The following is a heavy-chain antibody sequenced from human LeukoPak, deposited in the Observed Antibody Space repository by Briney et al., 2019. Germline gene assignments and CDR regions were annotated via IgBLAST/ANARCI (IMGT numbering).Heavy chain of an antibody. D-gene: IGHD5-18*01. V-gene: IGHV3-48*03. CDR3: ARDLSGVTGYTYGRGIDY. CDR1: GFTFSNFE. Sequence: GGSLRLSCTASGFTFSNFEMIWVRQTPGKGLDWVGYITTGGATIYYADSVKGRFTISRDNAKTSLYLQMNSLRAEDTALYYCARDLSGVTGYTYGRGIDYWGQGTLVTVSS. J-gene: IGHJ4*02. CDR2: ITTGGATI.